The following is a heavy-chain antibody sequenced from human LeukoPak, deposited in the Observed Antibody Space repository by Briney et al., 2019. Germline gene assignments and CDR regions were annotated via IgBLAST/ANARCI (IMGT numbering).Heavy chain of an antibody. D-gene: IGHD3-9*01. CDR3: ATVLRYFDWLLPPDY. J-gene: IGHJ4*02. CDR1: GGTFSSYA. CDR2: IIPIFGTA. V-gene: IGHV1-69*06. Sequence: SVKVSCKASGGTFSSYAISWVRQAPGQGLEWVGGIIPIFGTANYAQKFQGRVTITADKSTSTAYMELSSLRSEDTAVYYCATVLRYFDWLLPPDYWGQGTLVTVSS.